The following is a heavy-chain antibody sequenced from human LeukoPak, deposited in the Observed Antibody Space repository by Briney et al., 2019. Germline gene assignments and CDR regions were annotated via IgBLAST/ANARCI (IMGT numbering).Heavy chain of an antibody. Sequence: SETLSLTCTVSGYSISSGYYWGWIRQPPGKGLEWIGNIYHSGSDFYNPSLKSRVTISVDTSKNQFSLKLSSVTAADTAVYYCARARPTVVTPFSYWGQGTLVTVSS. V-gene: IGHV4-38-2*02. CDR1: GYSISSGYY. CDR2: IYHSGSD. D-gene: IGHD4-23*01. CDR3: ARARPTVVTPFSY. J-gene: IGHJ4*02.